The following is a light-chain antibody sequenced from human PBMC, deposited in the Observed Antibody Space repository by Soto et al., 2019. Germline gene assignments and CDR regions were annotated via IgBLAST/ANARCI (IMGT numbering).Light chain of an antibody. CDR1: QTVNSDY. J-gene: IGKJ1*01. CDR3: HQFCYSPRT. V-gene: IGKV3-20*01. Sequence: EIVMTQSSGTHSLSPGETATLSCRASQTVNSDYLAWFRQRPRQAPRLLIFATSRRATDIPDRFSGSGSGTDFTLAIRRREPEDCAVSFCHQFCYSPRTFGQGTKV. CDR2: ATS.